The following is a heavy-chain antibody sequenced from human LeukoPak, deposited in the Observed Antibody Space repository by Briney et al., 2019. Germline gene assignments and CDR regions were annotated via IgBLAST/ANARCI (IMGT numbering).Heavy chain of an antibody. CDR1: GFTFDDYA. CDR2: ISWNSGSI. Sequence: GGSLRLSCAASGFTFDDYAMHWLRHAPGKGLEWVSGISWNSGSIGYADSVKGRFTFSRDNAKNSLYLQMNSLRAEDTALYYCAKGGYYDSSGYYSFDYWGQGTLVTVSS. J-gene: IGHJ4*02. D-gene: IGHD3-22*01. CDR3: AKGGYYDSSGYYSFDY. V-gene: IGHV3-9*01.